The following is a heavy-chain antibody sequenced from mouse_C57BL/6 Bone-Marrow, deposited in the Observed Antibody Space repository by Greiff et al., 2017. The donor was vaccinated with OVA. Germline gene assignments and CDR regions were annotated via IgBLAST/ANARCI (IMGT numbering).Heavy chain of an antibody. V-gene: IGHV5-12*01. CDR3: ARHLREPSYAMDY. J-gene: IGHJ4*01. CDR2: ISNGGGST. CDR1: GFTFSDYY. Sequence: DVMLVESGGGLVQPGGSLKLSCAASGFTFSDYYMYWVRQTPEKRLEWVAYISNGGGSTYYPDTVKGRFTISRDNAKNTLYLQMSRLKSEDTAMYYCARHLREPSYAMDYWGQGTSVTVSS.